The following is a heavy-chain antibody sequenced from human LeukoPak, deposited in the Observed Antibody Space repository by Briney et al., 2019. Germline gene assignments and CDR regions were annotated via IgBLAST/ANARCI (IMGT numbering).Heavy chain of an antibody. J-gene: IGHJ4*02. V-gene: IGHV3-43*01. CDR2: ISWDGGST. Sequence: GGSLRLSCAASGFTFDDYTMHWVRQAPGKGLEWVSLISWDGGSTYYAGSVKGRFTISRDNSKNSLYLQMNSLRTEDTALYYCAKDIRGYSYGWGGYFDYWGQGTLVAVSS. CDR1: GFTFDDYT. D-gene: IGHD5-18*01. CDR3: AKDIRGYSYGWGGYFDY.